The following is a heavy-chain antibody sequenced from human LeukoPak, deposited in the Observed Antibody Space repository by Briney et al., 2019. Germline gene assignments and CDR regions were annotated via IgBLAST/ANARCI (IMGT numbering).Heavy chain of an antibody. CDR2: IYPGDSDT. Sequence: GESLKISCKGSGYSFTSYWIGWVRPMPGKGLEWMGIIYPGDSDTRYSPSFQGQVTISADKSISTAYLQWSSLKASDTAMYYCARHKDIAAAGNSWFDPWGQGTLVTVSS. V-gene: IGHV5-51*01. CDR3: ARHKDIAAAGNSWFDP. D-gene: IGHD6-13*01. J-gene: IGHJ5*02. CDR1: GYSFTSYW.